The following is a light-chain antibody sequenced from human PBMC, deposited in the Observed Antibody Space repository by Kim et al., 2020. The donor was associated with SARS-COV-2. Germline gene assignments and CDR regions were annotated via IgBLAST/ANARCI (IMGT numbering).Light chain of an antibody. CDR1: ISNIGAGYD. J-gene: IGLJ1*01. CDR2: VNS. CDR3: QSYDSSLSGYV. Sequence: QRVTISCPGSISNIGAGYDVHWYQQLPGTAPKLLIYVNSNRPSGVPDRFSGSKSGTSASLAITGLQAEDEADYYCQSYDSSLSGYVFGTGTKVTVL. V-gene: IGLV1-40*01.